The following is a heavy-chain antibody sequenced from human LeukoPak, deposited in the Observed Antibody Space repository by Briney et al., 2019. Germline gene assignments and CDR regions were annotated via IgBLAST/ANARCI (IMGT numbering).Heavy chain of an antibody. CDR1: GGSISSYY. J-gene: IGHJ6*03. Sequence: SETLSLTCTVSGGSISSYYWSWIRQPPGKGLEWIGYIYYSGSTNYNPSLKSRVTISVDTSKNQFSLKLSSVTAADTAVYYCARDSGSYGSYYYYYYMDVWGKGTTVTVSS. CDR2: IYYSGST. D-gene: IGHD5-18*01. V-gene: IGHV4-59*01. CDR3: ARDSGSYGSYYYYYYMDV.